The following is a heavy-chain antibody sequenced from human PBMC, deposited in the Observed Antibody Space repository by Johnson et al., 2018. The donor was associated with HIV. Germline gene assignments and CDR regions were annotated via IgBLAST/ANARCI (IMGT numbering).Heavy chain of an antibody. V-gene: IGHV3-7*03. J-gene: IGHJ3*02. D-gene: IGHD3-16*01. CDR3: ARGRGALDI. CDR2: INQDGSET. CDR1: GFSFTNYW. Sequence: VQLVESGGGLVQPGGSLRLSCAASGFSFTNYWMTWVRQAPGKGLEWVANINQDGSETYYVDSVKGRFTVSRDNTKNSLYLQIDSLRPEDTAVYHWARGRGALDIWGQGTMVTVSS.